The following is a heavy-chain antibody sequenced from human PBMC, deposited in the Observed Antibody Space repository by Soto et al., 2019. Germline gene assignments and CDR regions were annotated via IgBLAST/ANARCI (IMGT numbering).Heavy chain of an antibody. CDR1: SGSISGRLYY. CDR3: ARLLISGTTEY. J-gene: IGHJ4*02. CDR2: IHYSGDT. V-gene: IGHV4-39*01. D-gene: IGHD1-7*01. Sequence: QVQLQESGPGLVKPSETLSLTCTVSSGSISGRLYYWGWIRQPPGKGLEWIGSIHYSGDTYYNPPLESRVSISVDTSKNQFSLTLTSVTAADSSVYYSARLLISGTTEYWGPGSLVIVSS.